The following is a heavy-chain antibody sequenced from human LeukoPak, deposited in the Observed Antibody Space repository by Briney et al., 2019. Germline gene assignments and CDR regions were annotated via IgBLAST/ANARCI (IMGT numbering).Heavy chain of an antibody. CDR2: IYYSGST. CDR3: ARDSLEGFDY. V-gene: IGHV4-59*01. J-gene: IGHJ4*02. CDR1: GGSISSYY. Sequence: SETLSLTCTVSGGSISSYYWSWIRQPPGKGLEWIGYIYYSGSTNYNPSLKSRVTILVDTSKNQFSLKLSSVTAADTAVYYCARDSLEGFDYWGQGTLVTVSS. D-gene: IGHD3-3*01.